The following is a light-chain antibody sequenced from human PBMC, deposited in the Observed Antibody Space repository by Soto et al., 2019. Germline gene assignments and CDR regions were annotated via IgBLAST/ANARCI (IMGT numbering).Light chain of an antibody. V-gene: IGLV2-14*03. CDR1: SSDVGGYNY. Sequence: QSVLTQPASVSGSPGQSITISCTGTSSDVGGYNYVSWYQQHPGKAPKLIIYDVSNRPSGISNRFSGSKSGNTASLAISGLQAEDEADYYCSSYTIGNTWVFGGGTKVTVL. J-gene: IGLJ3*02. CDR3: SSYTIGNTWV. CDR2: DVS.